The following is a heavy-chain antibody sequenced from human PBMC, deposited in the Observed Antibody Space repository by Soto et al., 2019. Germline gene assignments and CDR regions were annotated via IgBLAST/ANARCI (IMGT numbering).Heavy chain of an antibody. CDR2: IYHSGST. V-gene: IGHV4-30-2*01. CDR3: AASCVGCGGFNYYGMDV. J-gene: IGHJ6*02. CDR1: GGSISSGGYS. D-gene: IGHD2-21*01. Sequence: SETLSLTCAVSGGSISSGGYSWSWIRQPPGKGLEWIGYIYHSGSTYYNPSLKSRVTISVDRSKKQFSLKLNSVTAADTAVYYCAASCVGCGGFNYYGMDVWGQGTTVTVS.